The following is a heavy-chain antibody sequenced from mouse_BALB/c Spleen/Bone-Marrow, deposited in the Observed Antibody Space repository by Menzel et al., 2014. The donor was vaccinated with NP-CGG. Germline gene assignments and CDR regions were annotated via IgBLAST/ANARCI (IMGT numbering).Heavy chain of an antibody. V-gene: IGHV3-2*02. CDR1: GYSITGDYA. D-gene: IGHD1-1*01. CDR3: ARKDYYGSSNFDY. CDR2: ISYSGST. Sequence: EVKLVESGPGLVKPSQSLSLTCTVTGYSITGDYAWNWIRQFPGNKLEWMGYISYSGSTSYNPSLKSRISITRDTSKNQFFLQLNSVTTEDTATFYCARKDYYGSSNFDYWGQGTTLTVSS. J-gene: IGHJ2*01.